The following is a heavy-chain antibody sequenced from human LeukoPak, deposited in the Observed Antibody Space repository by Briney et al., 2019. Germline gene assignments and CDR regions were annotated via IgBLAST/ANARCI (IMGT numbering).Heavy chain of an antibody. CDR2: MNPNSGNT. CDR3: ARAYHYGYSSGWYEVDY. V-gene: IGHV1-8*01. D-gene: IGHD6-19*01. Sequence: ASVKVSCKASGYTFTSYDINWVRQATGQGLEWMGWMNPNSGNTGYAQKFQGRVTMTRNTSISTAYMELSSLRSEDTAVYYCARAYHYGYSSGWYEVDYWGQGTLVTVSS. CDR1: GYTFTSYD. J-gene: IGHJ4*02.